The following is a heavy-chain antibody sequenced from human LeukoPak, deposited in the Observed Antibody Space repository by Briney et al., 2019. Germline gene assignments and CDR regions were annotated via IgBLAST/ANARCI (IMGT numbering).Heavy chain of an antibody. CDR3: ASWIFGVVIQTS. Sequence: GGSLRLSCAASGFTFSSYAMHWVRQAPGKGLEWVSVIYSGGSTYYAGSVKGRFTISRDNSRNTLYLQMNSLRAEDTAVYYCASWIFGVVIQTSWGQGTLVTVSS. V-gene: IGHV3-53*01. CDR1: GFTFSSYA. CDR2: IYSGGST. D-gene: IGHD3-3*01. J-gene: IGHJ5*02.